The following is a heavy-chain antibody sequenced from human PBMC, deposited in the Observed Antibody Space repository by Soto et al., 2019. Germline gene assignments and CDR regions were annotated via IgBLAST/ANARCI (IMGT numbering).Heavy chain of an antibody. CDR2: ISGSGGST. CDR3: ARDKTSYYDVSGIFDI. Sequence: LRLSCAASGFTFSSYAMSWVRQAPGKGLEWVSAISGSGGSTYYADSVKGRFTISRDNSKNTLYLQMNSLRAEDTAVYYCARDKTSYYDVSGIFDIWGQGTMVTVSS. V-gene: IGHV3-23*01. J-gene: IGHJ3*02. CDR1: GFTFSSYA. D-gene: IGHD3-22*01.